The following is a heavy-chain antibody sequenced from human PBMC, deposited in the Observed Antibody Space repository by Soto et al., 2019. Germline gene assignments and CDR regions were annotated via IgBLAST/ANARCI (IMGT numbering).Heavy chain of an antibody. CDR2: IYYSGST. J-gene: IGHJ4*02. CDR3: ARGSVVAATLFDY. V-gene: IGHV4-39*07. D-gene: IGHD2-15*01. CDR1: GGSISSSSYY. Sequence: PSETLSLTCTVSGGSISSSSYYWGWIRQPPGKGLEWIGSIYYSGSTNYNPSLKSRVTISVDTSKNQFSLKLSSVTAADTAVYYCARGSVVAATLFDYWGPGTLVTVSS.